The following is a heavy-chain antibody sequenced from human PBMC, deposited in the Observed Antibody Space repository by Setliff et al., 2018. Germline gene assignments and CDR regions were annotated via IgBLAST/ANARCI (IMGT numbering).Heavy chain of an antibody. CDR3: ARDGLGAFSLRSMDV. CDR2: IYYSGST. Sequence: SETLSLTCTVSGGSISSYYWSWIRQPPGKGLEWIGYIYYSGSTNYNPSLKSRVTISVDTSKNQFSLKLSSVTAADTAVYYCARDGLGAFSLRSMDVWGKGTTVTVSS. CDR1: GGSISSYY. V-gene: IGHV4-59*01. D-gene: IGHD3-3*02. J-gene: IGHJ6*04.